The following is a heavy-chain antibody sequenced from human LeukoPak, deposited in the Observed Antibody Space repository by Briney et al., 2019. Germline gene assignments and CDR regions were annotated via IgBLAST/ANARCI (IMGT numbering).Heavy chain of an antibody. CDR2: IYYSGST. CDR1: GGSISSYY. CDR3: ARHGGESIVAMILHAFDI. J-gene: IGHJ3*02. Sequence: SETLSLTCTVSGGSISSYYWSWIRQPPGKGLEWIGSIYYSGSTNYNPSLKSRVTMSVDTSKNQFSLKMSSVIAADTAVYYCARHGGESIVAMILHAFDIWGQGTMVTVSS. D-gene: IGHD5-12*01. V-gene: IGHV4-59*08.